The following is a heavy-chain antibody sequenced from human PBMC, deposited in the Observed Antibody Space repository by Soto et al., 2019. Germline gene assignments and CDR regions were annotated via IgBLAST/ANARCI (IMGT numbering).Heavy chain of an antibody. V-gene: IGHV1-69*13. CDR3: ARVGSSPLHYFDY. J-gene: IGHJ4*02. CDR2: IIPIFGTA. D-gene: IGHD6-6*01. Sequence: SGKVSCKASGCTVSSYAISWVRQAPGQGLEWMGGIIPIFGTANYAQKFQGRVTITADESTSTAYMELSSLRSEDTAVYYCARVGSSPLHYFDYWGQGTLVTVSS. CDR1: GCTVSSYA.